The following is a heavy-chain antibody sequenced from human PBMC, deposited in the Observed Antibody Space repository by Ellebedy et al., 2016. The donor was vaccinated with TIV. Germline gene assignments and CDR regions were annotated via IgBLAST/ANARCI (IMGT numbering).Heavy chain of an antibody. CDR1: GFTFGSYA. CDR3: AKILDSYYTSVDY. V-gene: IGHV3-23*01. Sequence: PGGSLRLSCAASGFTFGSYAMTWVRQAPGKGLEWVSTVSISGGSTHYADSVKGRFTISRDNSKYTLFLQLNSLRVEDTAIYYCAKILDSYYTSVDYWGQGTLVTVSS. CDR2: VSISGGST. J-gene: IGHJ4*02. D-gene: IGHD3-22*01.